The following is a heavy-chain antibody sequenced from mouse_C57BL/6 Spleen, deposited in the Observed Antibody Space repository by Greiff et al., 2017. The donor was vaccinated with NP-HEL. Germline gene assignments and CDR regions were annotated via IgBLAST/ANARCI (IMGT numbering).Heavy chain of an antibody. CDR2: IDPSDSET. V-gene: IGHV1-52*01. D-gene: IGHD1-1*01. CDR1: GYTFTSYW. J-gene: IGHJ4*01. CDR3: ARGITTVVATRAMDY. Sequence: QVQLQQPGAELVRPGSSVKLSCKASGYTFTSYWMHWVKQRPIQGLEWIVNIDPSDSETHYNQKFKDKATLTVDKSSSTAYMQLSSLTSEDSAVYYCARGITTVVATRAMDYWGQGTSVTVSS.